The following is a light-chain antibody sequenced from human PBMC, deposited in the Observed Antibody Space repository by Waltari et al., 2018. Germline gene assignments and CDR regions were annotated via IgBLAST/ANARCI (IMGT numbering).Light chain of an antibody. CDR2: DDT. J-gene: IGLJ3*02. CDR1: RSNIGSNHA. V-gene: IGLV1-40*01. Sequence: QSVLTQPPSVSGAPGQRVTIPCSGSRSNIGSNHAIHWYQQLPGTAPKLLIYDDTNRPSRIPDLFSGSKSATSASLAITGLQAEEEADYCCQSYDSGLSAPVFGGGTKLTVL. CDR3: QSYDSGLSAPV.